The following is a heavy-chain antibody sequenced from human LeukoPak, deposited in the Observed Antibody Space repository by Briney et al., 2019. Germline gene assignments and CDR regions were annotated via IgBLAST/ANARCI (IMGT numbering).Heavy chain of an antibody. J-gene: IGHJ4*02. V-gene: IGHV4-61*02. CDR2: IYTSGST. D-gene: IGHD3-22*01. CDR3: ASTHYARYFDSSGPRDY. CDR1: GGSISSGSYY. Sequence: SQTLSLTCTVSGGSISSGSYYWSCIRQPAGKGLEWIGRIYTSGSTNYNPSLKSRVTISVDTSKNQFSLKLSSVTAADTAVYYCASTHYARYFDSSGPRDYWGQGTLVTVSS.